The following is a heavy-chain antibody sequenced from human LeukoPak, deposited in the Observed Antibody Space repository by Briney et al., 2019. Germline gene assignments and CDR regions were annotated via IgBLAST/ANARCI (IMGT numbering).Heavy chain of an antibody. CDR2: INHSGST. D-gene: IGHD4-11*01. Sequence: PSETLSLTCAVYGGSFSGYYWSWIRQPPGKGLEWIGEINHSGSTNYNPSLKSRVTISVDTSKNQFSLKLSSVTAADTAVYYCARVSKVEYYFDYWGQGILVTVSS. J-gene: IGHJ4*02. CDR1: GGSFSGYY. V-gene: IGHV4-34*01. CDR3: ARVSKVEYYFDY.